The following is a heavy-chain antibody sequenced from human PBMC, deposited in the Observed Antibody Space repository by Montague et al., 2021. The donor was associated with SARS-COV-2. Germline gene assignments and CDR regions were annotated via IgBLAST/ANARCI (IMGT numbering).Heavy chain of an antibody. D-gene: IGHD3-3*01. CDR3: AREESGFDYYYDMDV. V-gene: IGHV4-59*01. CDR2: IYYSGST. CDR1: GGSTSSYY. Sequence: SETPSLTCTVSGGSTSSYYWSWIRQPPGKGLEWIGYIYYSGSTNYNPSLKSRVTISVDTSKNQFSLKLSSVTAADTAVYYCAREESGFDYYYDMDVWGQGTTVTVSS. J-gene: IGHJ6*02.